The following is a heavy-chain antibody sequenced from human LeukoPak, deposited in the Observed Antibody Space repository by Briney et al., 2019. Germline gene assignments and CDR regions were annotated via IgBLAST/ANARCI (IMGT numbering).Heavy chain of an antibody. Sequence: PSETLSLTCTVSGGSISSYYWSWLRQPPGKGLEWIGYIYYSGSTNYNPSLKSRVTISVDTSKNQFSLKLSSVTAADTAVYYCAGGIAVAGTGFDYWGQGTLVTVSS. CDR3: AGGIAVAGTGFDY. J-gene: IGHJ4*02. CDR2: IYYSGST. CDR1: GGSISSYY. V-gene: IGHV4-59*01. D-gene: IGHD6-19*01.